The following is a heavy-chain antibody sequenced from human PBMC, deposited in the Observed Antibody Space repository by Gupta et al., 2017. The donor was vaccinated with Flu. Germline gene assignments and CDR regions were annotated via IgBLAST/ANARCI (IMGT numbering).Heavy chain of an antibody. CDR1: GFTFSSYG. CDR2: IWYDGSNK. CDR3: AREVPSDIVATIASSWFDP. Sequence: QVQLVESGGGVVQPGRSLRLSCAASGFTFSSYGMHWVRQAPGKGLEWVAVIWYDGSNKYYADSVKGRFTISRDNSKNTLYLQMNSLRAEDTAVYYCAREVPSDIVATIASSWFDPWGQGTLVTVSS. D-gene: IGHD5-12*01. V-gene: IGHV3-33*01. J-gene: IGHJ5*02.